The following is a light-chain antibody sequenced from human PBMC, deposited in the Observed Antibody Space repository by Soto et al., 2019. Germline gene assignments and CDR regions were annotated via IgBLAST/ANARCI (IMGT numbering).Light chain of an antibody. J-gene: IGKJ2*01. V-gene: IGKV3D-7*01. CDR3: QRDT. CDR2: GAS. Sequence: EIVMTQSPATLSLSPGERATLSCRASQSVSSSYLSWYQQKPGQAPRLLIYGASTRATGIPARFSGSGSGTDFTLTISSLQPEDFAVYYCQRDTFGQGTKLEIK. CDR1: QSVSSSY.